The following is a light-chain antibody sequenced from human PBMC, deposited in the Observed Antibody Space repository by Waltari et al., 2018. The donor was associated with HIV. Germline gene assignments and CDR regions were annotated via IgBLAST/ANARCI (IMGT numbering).Light chain of an antibody. Sequence: QSALTQPASVSGSPGQSITTSCTGTSSDIGTYNLVPCYQQHPGKPPKLMIYEGSKRPSGVSNRFAGSKSGNTSSLTISGLRAEDEADYYCCSYAGSSTWVFGGGTKLTVL. CDR1: SSDIGTYNL. CDR2: EGS. CDR3: CSYAGSSTWV. V-gene: IGLV2-23*01. J-gene: IGLJ3*02.